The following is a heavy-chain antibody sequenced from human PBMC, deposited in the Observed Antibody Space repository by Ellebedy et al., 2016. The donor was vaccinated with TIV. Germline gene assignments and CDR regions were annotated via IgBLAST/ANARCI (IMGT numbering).Heavy chain of an antibody. CDR2: IKQDGSEK. CDR1: GFTFSIYW. CDR3: SRHTDYALDY. J-gene: IGHJ4*02. V-gene: IGHV3-7*01. Sequence: PGGSLRLSCAASGFTFSIYWMSWVRQAPGKGLECVANIKQDGSEKSYVDSVKGRFTSSRDNAKNSLYLQMNSLRAEDTAVYYCSRHTDYALDYWGQGALVTVSS. D-gene: IGHD4-17*01.